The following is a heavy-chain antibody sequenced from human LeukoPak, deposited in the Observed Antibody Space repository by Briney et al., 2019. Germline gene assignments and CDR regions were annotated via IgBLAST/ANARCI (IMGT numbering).Heavy chain of an antibody. D-gene: IGHD2-21*02. Sequence: ASVKVSCKASGYIFTGYYMHWVRQAPGQGLEWMGRINPNSGGANYAQKFQGRVTMTRATSISTAYMELSRLRSDDTAVYYCARDFCGGDCYSRSTYMDVWGKGTTVTVSS. CDR2: INPNSGGA. CDR1: GYIFTGYY. CDR3: ARDFCGGDCYSRSTYMDV. J-gene: IGHJ6*04. V-gene: IGHV1-2*06.